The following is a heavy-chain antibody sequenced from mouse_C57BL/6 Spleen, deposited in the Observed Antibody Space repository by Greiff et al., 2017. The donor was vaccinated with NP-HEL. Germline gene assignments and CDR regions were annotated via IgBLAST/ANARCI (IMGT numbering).Heavy chain of an antibody. J-gene: IGHJ2*01. CDR3: ARFTTVVAPFDD. D-gene: IGHD1-1*01. Sequence: QVQLQQPGAELVMPGASVKLSCKASGYTFTSYWMHWVKQRPGQGLEWIGEIDPSDSYTNYNQKFKGKSTLTVDKSSSTAYMQLSSLTSEDSAVYYCARFTTVVAPFDDWGQGTTLTVSS. V-gene: IGHV1-69*01. CDR2: IDPSDSYT. CDR1: GYTFTSYW.